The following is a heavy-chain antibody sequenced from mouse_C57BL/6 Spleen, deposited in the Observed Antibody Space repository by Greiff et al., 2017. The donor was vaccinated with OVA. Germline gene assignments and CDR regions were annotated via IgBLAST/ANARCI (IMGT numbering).Heavy chain of an antibody. J-gene: IGHJ1*03. Sequence: VQLQQSVAELVRPGASVKLSCTASGFNIKNTYMHWVKQRPEQGLEWIGRIDPANGNTKYAPKFQGKATITADTSSNTAYLQLSSLTSEYTAIYYCARCTTVVAHYWYFDVWGTGTTVTVSS. CDR2: IDPANGNT. D-gene: IGHD1-1*01. CDR1: GFNIKNTY. V-gene: IGHV14-3*01. CDR3: ARCTTVVAHYWYFDV.